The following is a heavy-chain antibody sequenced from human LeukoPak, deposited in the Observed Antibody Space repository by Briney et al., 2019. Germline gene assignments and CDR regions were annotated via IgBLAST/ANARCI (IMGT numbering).Heavy chain of an antibody. CDR3: ARDLWGDYFDY. D-gene: IGHD3-10*01. Sequence: GGSLRLSCAASGFTFSSYEMNWVRQAPGKGLEWVSYISSSGSTIYYADSVKGRFTISRDNAKNSLYLQMNSLRAEDTAVYYCARDLWGDYFDYWGQGTLVTVSS. CDR2: ISSSGSTI. V-gene: IGHV3-48*03. CDR1: GFTFSSYE. J-gene: IGHJ4*02.